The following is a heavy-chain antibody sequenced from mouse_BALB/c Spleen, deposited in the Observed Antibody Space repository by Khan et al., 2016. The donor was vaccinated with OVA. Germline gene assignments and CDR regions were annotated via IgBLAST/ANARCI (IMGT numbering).Heavy chain of an antibody. CDR3: PRDFHSYVSRGAMDN. D-gene: IGHD1-2*01. Sequence: VQLQESGAELARPGASVKMSCKASGYTFTSYTMHWVKQRPGQGLEWIGYIIPSTVYTNYNQKFKDKATLTADKSSSTAYMQLSSLTSEDSAVYYCPRDFHSYVSRGAMDNWGQGTSVTVSS. J-gene: IGHJ4*01. CDR2: IIPSTVYT. CDR1: GYTFTSYT. V-gene: IGHV1-4*01.